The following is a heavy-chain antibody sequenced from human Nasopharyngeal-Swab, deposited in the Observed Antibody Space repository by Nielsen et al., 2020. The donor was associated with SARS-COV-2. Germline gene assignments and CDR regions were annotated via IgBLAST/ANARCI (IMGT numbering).Heavy chain of an antibody. V-gene: IGHV4-34*01. CDR2: INHSGST. D-gene: IGHD3-3*01. CDR3: ARHTTIFGVVIRPFDY. J-gene: IGHJ4*02. Sequence: WIRQPPGKGLEWIGEINHSGSTNYNPSLKSRVTISVDTSKNQFSLNLSSVTAADTAVYYCARHTTIFGVVIRPFDYWGQGTLVTVSS.